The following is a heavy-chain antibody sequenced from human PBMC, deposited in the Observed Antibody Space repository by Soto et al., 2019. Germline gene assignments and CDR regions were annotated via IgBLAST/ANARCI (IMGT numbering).Heavy chain of an antibody. CDR3: ARDKITGLFDD. J-gene: IGHJ4*02. V-gene: IGHV4-61*08. CDR1: GGSISSGGYY. Sequence: SETLSLTCTVSGGSISSGGYYWSWIRQPPGKVLEWIGYIYYSGSTNYNPSLKSRVTISVDTSKNQFSLKLTSVTAADTAVYYCARDKITGLFDDWGPGTLVTVSS. D-gene: IGHD2-8*02. CDR2: IYYSGST.